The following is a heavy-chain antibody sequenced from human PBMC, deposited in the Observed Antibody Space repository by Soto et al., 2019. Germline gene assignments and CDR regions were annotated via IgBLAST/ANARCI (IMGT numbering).Heavy chain of an antibody. CDR2: MSYDGKQT. D-gene: IGHD3-16*01. CDR3: ARDGWGSNWYFDL. J-gene: IGHJ2*01. CDR1: GVTFKDYG. V-gene: IGHV3-30*03. Sequence: PGESLKISCGAPGVTFKDYGMHWVRQAPGKGLEWVAVMSYDGKQTYYADSVKGRFTISKDKSKRTLFLQMNSLRVDDTAVYYCARDGWGSNWYFDLWGRGTLVTVS.